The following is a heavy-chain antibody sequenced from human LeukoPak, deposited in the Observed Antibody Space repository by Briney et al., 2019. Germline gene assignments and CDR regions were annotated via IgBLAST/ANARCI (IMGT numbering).Heavy chain of an antibody. CDR2: IKPDGSEK. V-gene: IGHV3-7*01. CDR1: GFTFSSYW. D-gene: IGHD3-10*01. J-gene: IGHJ4*02. Sequence: GGSLRLSCAASGFTFSSYWMSWVRQSPGKGLEWVANIKPDGSEKYYVDSVKGRFTISRDNARNALFLDMNSLRAEDTAVYYCARERMYSGSGSTFPYYDYWGQGTLVIVSS. CDR3: ARERMYSGSGSTFPYYDY.